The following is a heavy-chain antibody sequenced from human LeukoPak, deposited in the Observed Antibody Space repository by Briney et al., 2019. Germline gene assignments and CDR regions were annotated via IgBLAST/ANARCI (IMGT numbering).Heavy chain of an antibody. J-gene: IGHJ4*02. D-gene: IGHD1-26*01. CDR2: MYTSGST. CDR3: ARGNHWMVGATIGYFDY. CDR1: GGSISSGSYY. Sequence: SETLSLTCTVSGGSISSGSYYWSWIRQPAGQGLEYIGRMYTSGSTNYNPSLKSRVTISVDTSKNQFSLKLSSVTAADTAVYYCARGNHWMVGATIGYFDYWGQGTLVTVSS. V-gene: IGHV4-61*02.